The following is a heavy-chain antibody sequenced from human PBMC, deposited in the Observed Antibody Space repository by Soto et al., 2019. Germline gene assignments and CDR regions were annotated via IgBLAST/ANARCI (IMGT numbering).Heavy chain of an antibody. CDR3: ASVQSYYGSGSYLYYFDY. J-gene: IGHJ4*02. Sequence: EVQLLESGGGLVQPGGSLRLSCAASGFTFSSYAMSWVRQAPGKGLEWVSAISGSGGSTYYADSVKGRFTISRDNSKNTLYLQMNSLRAEDTAVYYCASVQSYYGSGSYLYYFDYWGQGTLVTVSS. V-gene: IGHV3-23*01. D-gene: IGHD3-10*01. CDR1: GFTFSSYA. CDR2: ISGSGGST.